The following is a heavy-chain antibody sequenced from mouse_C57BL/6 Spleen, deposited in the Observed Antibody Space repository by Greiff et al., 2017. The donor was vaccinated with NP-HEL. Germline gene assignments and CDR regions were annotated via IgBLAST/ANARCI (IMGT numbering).Heavy chain of an antibody. V-gene: IGHV2-4*01. CDR2: IWSGGST. CDR3: AKNFDGYYAFAY. D-gene: IGHD2-3*01. Sequence: QVQLKQSGPGLVQPSQSLSITCTVSGFSLTSYGVHWVRQPPGTGLEWLGVIWSGGSTDYNAAFISRLSISKDNSKSQVFFKMNSLQADDTAIYYCAKNFDGYYAFAYWGQGTLVTVSA. CDR1: GFSLTSYG. J-gene: IGHJ3*01.